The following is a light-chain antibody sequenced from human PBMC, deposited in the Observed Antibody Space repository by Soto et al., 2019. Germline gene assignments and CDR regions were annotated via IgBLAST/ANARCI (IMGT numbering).Light chain of an antibody. J-gene: IGLJ1*01. CDR3: SSYTSSSFYV. V-gene: IGLV2-14*01. CDR2: EVS. Sequence: QSVLTQPASVSGSAGQSITISCTGTSSDVGGYNYVSWYQQHPGKAPKLMIYEVSNRPSGVSNRFSGSKSGNTASLTISGXQAEDEADYYCSSYTSSSFYVFGTGTKVTV. CDR1: SSDVGGYNY.